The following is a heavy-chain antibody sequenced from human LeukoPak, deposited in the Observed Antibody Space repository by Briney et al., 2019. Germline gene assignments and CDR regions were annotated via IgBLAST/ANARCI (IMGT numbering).Heavy chain of an antibody. D-gene: IGHD3-9*01. V-gene: IGHV3-49*04. Sequence: GGSLRLSCAASGFTFSGSALHWVRQAPEEGLEWVGFIRSIAYGGTTDYAASVKGRFTISRDDSKSIAYLQMNSLKSEDTAVYYCASSLRYFDPYFDYWGQGILVAVSS. CDR1: GFTFSGSA. CDR3: ASSLRYFDPYFDY. J-gene: IGHJ4*02. CDR2: IRSIAYGGTT.